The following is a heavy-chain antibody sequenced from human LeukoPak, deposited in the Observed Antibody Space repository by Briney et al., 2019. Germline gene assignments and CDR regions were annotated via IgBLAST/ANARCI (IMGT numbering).Heavy chain of an antibody. Sequence: SETLPLTCTVSGGSISSYYWSWIRQPPGKGLEWIGYIYYSGSTNYNPSLKSRVTISVDTSKNQFSLKLSSVTAADTAVYYCARARLTDEWLLFDYWGQGTLVTVSS. D-gene: IGHD3-3*01. CDR2: IYYSGST. CDR3: ARARLTDEWLLFDY. CDR1: GGSISSYY. V-gene: IGHV4-59*01. J-gene: IGHJ4*02.